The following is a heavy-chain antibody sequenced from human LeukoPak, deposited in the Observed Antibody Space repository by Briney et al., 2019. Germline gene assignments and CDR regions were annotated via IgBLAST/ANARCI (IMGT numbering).Heavy chain of an antibody. V-gene: IGHV3-23*01. J-gene: IGHJ4*02. D-gene: IGHD2-2*01. CDR3: ARGETSSYDY. Sequence: GGSLRLSCAASGITFSSYAMSWVRQAPGKGLEWVSGISGSGGNTYYADSVKGRFTISRDNSKNTVYLQMNSLRAEDTAVYYCARGETSSYDYWGQGTLVTVSS. CDR2: ISGSGGNT. CDR1: GITFSSYA.